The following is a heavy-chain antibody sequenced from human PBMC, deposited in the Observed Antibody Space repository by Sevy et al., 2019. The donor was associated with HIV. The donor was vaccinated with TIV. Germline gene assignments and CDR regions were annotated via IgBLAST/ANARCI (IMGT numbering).Heavy chain of an antibody. CDR3: AREGCTKPHDY. CDR1: GFTFSKYS. J-gene: IGHJ4*02. D-gene: IGHD2-8*01. CDR2: LSFGCGEI. V-gene: IGHV3-23*01. Sequence: GGSLRLSCAASGFTFSKYSMNWVRQPPGKGLEWVSTLSFGCGEINYADSVKGRFTISRDNPKSSVYLQMNNLRPEDTAVYYCAREGCTKPHDYWGQGTLVTVSS.